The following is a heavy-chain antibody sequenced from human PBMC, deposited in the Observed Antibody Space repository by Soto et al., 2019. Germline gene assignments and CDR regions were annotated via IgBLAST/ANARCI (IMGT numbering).Heavy chain of an antibody. CDR2: IYYSGST. CDR3: ARLGIRYFDWLPTHY. CDR1: GGSISSSSYY. D-gene: IGHD3-9*01. J-gene: IGHJ4*02. V-gene: IGHV4-39*01. Sequence: QLQLQESGPGLVKPSETLSLTCTVSGGSISSSSYYWGWIRQPPGKGLEWIGSIYYSGSTYYNPSLKSRVTISVDTSKNQFSLKLSSVTAADTAVYYCARLGIRYFDWLPTHYWGQGTLVTVSS.